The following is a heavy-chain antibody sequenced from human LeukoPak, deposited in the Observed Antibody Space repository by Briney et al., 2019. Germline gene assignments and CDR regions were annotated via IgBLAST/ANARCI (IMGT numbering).Heavy chain of an antibody. J-gene: IGHJ4*02. V-gene: IGHV3-30-3*01. CDR1: GFTFSSYA. CDR3: ARDYYDSSGYYGY. Sequence: GGSLRLSCAASGFTFSSYAMHWVRQAPGKGLEWEAVISYDGSNKYYADSVKGRFTISRDNSKNTLYLQMNSLRAEDTAVYYCARDYYDSSGYYGYWGQGTLVTVSS. CDR2: ISYDGSNK. D-gene: IGHD3-22*01.